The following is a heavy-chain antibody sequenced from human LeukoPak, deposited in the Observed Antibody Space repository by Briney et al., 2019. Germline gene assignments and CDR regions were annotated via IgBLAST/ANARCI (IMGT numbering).Heavy chain of an antibody. CDR3: ATDPAVGATLST. D-gene: IGHD1-26*01. J-gene: IGHJ5*02. CDR2: FDPEDGET. V-gene: IGHV1-24*01. Sequence: ASVKVSCKVSGYTLTELSMHWVRQAPGKGLEWMGGFDPEDGETIYAQKFQGRVTTAEDTSTDTAYMELSSLRSEDTAVYYCATDPAVGATLSTWGQGTLVTVSS. CDR1: GYTLTELS.